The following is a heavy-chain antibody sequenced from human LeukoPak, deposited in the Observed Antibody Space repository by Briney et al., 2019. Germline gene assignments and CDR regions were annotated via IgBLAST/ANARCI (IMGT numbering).Heavy chain of an antibody. CDR3: ARIGISGGGYDY. CDR2: ISSSSSYI. CDR1: GFTFSSYS. J-gene: IGHJ4*02. V-gene: IGHV3-21*01. Sequence: AGGSLRLSCAASGFTFSSYSMNWVRQAPGKGLEWVSSISSSSSYIYYADSVKGRFTISRDNAKNSLYLQMNSLRAEDTAVYYCARIGISGGGYDYWGQGTLVTVSS. D-gene: IGHD3-16*01.